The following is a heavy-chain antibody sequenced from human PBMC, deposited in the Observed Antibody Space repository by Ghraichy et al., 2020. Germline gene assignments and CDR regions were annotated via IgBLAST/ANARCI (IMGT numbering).Heavy chain of an antibody. CDR3: ARVKLVLAVFDY. D-gene: IGHD6-6*01. Sequence: SETLSLTCAVYGGSFSGYYWSWIRQPPGKGLEWIGEINHSGSTNYNPSLKSRVTISVDTSKNQFSLKLSSVTAADTAVYYCARVKLVLAVFDYWGQGTLVTVSS. V-gene: IGHV4-34*01. CDR2: INHSGST. J-gene: IGHJ4*02. CDR1: GGSFSGYY.